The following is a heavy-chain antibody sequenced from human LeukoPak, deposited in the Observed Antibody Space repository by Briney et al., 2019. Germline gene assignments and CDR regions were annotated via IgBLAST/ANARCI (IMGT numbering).Heavy chain of an antibody. D-gene: IGHD2-21*01. CDR3: ARYSGFYYYYYMDV. J-gene: IGHJ6*03. CDR1: GGSISSGSYY. V-gene: IGHV4-61*02. CDR2: IYTSGST. Sequence: SQTLSLTCTVSGGSISSGSYYWRWIRQPAGKGLEWIGRIYTSGSTNYNPSLKSRVTISVDTSKNQFSLKLSSVTAADTAVYYCARYSGFYYYYYMDVWGKGTTVTVSS.